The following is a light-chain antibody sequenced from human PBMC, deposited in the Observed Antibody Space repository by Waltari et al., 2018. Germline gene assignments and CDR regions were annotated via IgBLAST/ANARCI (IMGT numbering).Light chain of an antibody. CDR2: GAF. CDR3: QQYDVSPLT. Sequence: EIVLTQSPGTLSLSPGEGATLSCRTSQTIRTTYLAWYQQKPGQAPTLLIYGAFTRATGIPDRFTGSGSGTDFSITISSLEPEDFATYYCQQYDVSPLTFGGGTKVEIK. CDR1: QTIRTTY. V-gene: IGKV3-20*01. J-gene: IGKJ4*01.